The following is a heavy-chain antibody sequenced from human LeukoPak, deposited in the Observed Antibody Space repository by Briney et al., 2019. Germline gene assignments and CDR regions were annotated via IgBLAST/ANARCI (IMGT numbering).Heavy chain of an antibody. CDR2: ISYDGSNK. J-gene: IGHJ6*02. D-gene: IGHD4-23*01. V-gene: IGHV3-30*18. CDR3: AKKPDYGGPYYYYYGMDV. Sequence: GGSLRLSCAASGFTFDDYAIHWVRQAPGKGLEWVAVISYDGSNKYYADSVKGRFTISRDNSKNTLYLQMNSLRAEDTAVYYCAKKPDYGGPYYYYYGMDVWGQGTTVTVSS. CDR1: GFTFDDYA.